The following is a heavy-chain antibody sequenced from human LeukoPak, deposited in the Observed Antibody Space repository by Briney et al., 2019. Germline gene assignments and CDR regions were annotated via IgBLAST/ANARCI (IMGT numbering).Heavy chain of an antibody. D-gene: IGHD5-18*01. Sequence: GGSLRLSCIASGFTFGDHAMSWVRQAPGMGLEWVGFIRSKAYGGTTEYAASVKGRFTISRDDSKSIAYLQMNSLNTEDTALYFCTRGPIHLWFYSGMDVWGQGTTVIVSS. CDR3: TRGPIHLWFYSGMDV. CDR1: GFTFGDHA. J-gene: IGHJ6*02. V-gene: IGHV3-49*04. CDR2: IRSKAYGGTT.